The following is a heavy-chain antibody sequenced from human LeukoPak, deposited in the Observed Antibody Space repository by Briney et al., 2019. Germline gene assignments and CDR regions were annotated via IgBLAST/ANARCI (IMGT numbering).Heavy chain of an antibody. Sequence: GGSLRLSCAASGFTFSSYAMSWVRQAPGKGLEWVSAISGSGGSTYYADSVKGRFTISRDNSKNSLYLQMNSLRAEDTAVYYCAKDGDGQQLVPFDYWGQGSLVTVSS. CDR2: ISGSGGST. D-gene: IGHD6-13*01. CDR1: GFTFSSYA. J-gene: IGHJ4*02. CDR3: AKDGDGQQLVPFDY. V-gene: IGHV3-23*01.